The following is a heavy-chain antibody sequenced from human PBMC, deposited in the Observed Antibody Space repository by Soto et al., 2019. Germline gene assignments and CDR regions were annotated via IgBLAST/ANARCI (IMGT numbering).Heavy chain of an antibody. Sequence: SETLSLTCSVSGGSISSYYWSWIRQSAGKGLEWIGRVYNSGATSYNPSLKSRVTMSADTSNNQFSLKLSSVTAADTAVYYCARDGSDSYGLDVWGHGTTVTVSS. D-gene: IGHD6-25*01. CDR3: ARDGSDSYGLDV. CDR2: VYNSGAT. V-gene: IGHV4-4*07. J-gene: IGHJ6*02. CDR1: GGSISSYY.